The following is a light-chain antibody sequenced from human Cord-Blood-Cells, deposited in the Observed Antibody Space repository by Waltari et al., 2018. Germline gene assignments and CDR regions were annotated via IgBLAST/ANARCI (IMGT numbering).Light chain of an antibody. CDR1: PSISSY. CDR3: QQRYSTPHT. J-gene: IGKJ2*01. CDR2: DAS. Sequence: DIQMTPSPSSLSASVVARVTITCRASPSISSYLTWYQQKPGKPPKLLISDASSLQSGVTSRFSGSGYGTDFTLTISSLQPEDFATYYCQQRYSTPHTCGQGTKLEIK. V-gene: IGKV1-39*01.